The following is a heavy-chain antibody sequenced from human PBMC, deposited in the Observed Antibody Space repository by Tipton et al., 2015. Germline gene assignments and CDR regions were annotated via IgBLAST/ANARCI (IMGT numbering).Heavy chain of an antibody. CDR1: GFTFSDYY. CDR2: ISGSATTI. D-gene: IGHD5-18*01. J-gene: IGHJ4*02. Sequence: SLRLSCAASGFTFSDYYMSWIRQAPGKGLEWVSYISGSATTIYYADSVKGRFIISRDNAKNSLYLQMNSLRAEDTAVYYCAKDGGDTYGRTLDYWGQGTLVTVSS. CDR3: AKDGGDTYGRTLDY. V-gene: IGHV3-11*01.